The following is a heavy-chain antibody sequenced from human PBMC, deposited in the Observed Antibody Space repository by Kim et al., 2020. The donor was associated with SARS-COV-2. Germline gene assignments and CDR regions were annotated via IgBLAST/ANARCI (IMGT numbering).Heavy chain of an antibody. CDR1: GYTFTSYA. V-gene: IGHV1-3*01. D-gene: IGHD3-22*01. J-gene: IGHJ4*02. CDR3: ARGTTSRGWWVVVITLFDY. CDR2: INAGNGNT. Sequence: ASVKVSCKASGYTFTSYAMHWVRQAPGQRLEWMGWINAGNGNTKYSQKFQGRVTITRDTSASTAYMELSSLRSEDTAVYYCARGTTSRGWWVVVITLFDYWGQGTLVTVSS.